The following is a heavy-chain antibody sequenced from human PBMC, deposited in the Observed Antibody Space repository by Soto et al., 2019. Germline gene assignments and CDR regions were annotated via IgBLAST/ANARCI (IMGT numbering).Heavy chain of an antibody. Sequence: QTLSLTCDISGGSVSSNNAAWNWIRQSPSRGLEWLGRTYYRSKWYNDYSISVKSRITINPDTSKNQFSLQLNSVIPEDTAVYYCARNYYDSSGRPGGFDYWGQGTLVTVSS. CDR2: TYYRSKWYN. D-gene: IGHD3-22*01. CDR3: ARNYYDSSGRPGGFDY. CDR1: GGSVSSNNAA. J-gene: IGHJ4*02. V-gene: IGHV6-1*01.